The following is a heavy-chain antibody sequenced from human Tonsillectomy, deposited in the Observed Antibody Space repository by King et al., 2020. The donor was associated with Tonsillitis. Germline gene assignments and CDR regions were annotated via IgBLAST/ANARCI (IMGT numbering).Heavy chain of an antibody. V-gene: IGHV3-21*01. CDR2: IRTTSTYI. CDR1: GFTFSSYS. CDR3: ARGNGDN. D-gene: IGHD2-8*01. J-gene: IGHJ4*02. Sequence: VQLVESGGGLVKPGGSLRLSCAASGFTFSSYSMNWVRQAPGKGLEWVSSIRTTSTYIYLADSVKGRFTLYRDNPKNSLYLQMSSLRAEDTAVYYCARGNGDNWGQGTLVTVSS.